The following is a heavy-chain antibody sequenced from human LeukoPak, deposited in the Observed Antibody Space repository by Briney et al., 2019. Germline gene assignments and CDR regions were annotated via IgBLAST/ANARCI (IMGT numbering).Heavy chain of an antibody. CDR1: GYTFTGYY. J-gene: IGHJ4*02. V-gene: IGHV1-46*01. D-gene: IGHD1-26*01. CDR3: ARDLSGSYEFDY. Sequence: ASVKVSCKASGYTFTGYYMHWVRQAPGQGLEWMGIINSSGGSTSYAQKFQGRVTMTRDTSTSTVYMELSSLRSEDTAVYYCARDLSGSYEFDYWGQGTLVTVSS. CDR2: INSSGGST.